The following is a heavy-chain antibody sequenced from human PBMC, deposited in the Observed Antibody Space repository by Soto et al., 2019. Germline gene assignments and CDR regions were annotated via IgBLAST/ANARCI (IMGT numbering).Heavy chain of an antibody. Sequence: ASVKVSCKASGGTFSSYAISWVRQAPGQGLEWMGGIIPIFGTANYAQKLQGRVTMTTDTSTSTANMYLRSLRSYDTAVYFCARDTSRGEYDYWGQGTLVTVSS. J-gene: IGHJ4*02. CDR3: ARDTSRGEYDY. CDR2: IIPIFGTA. V-gene: IGHV1-69*05. CDR1: GGTFSSYA. D-gene: IGHD3-10*01.